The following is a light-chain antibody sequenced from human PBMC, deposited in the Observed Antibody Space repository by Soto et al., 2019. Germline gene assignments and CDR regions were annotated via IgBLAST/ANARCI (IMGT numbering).Light chain of an antibody. J-gene: IGLJ1*01. Sequence: SVLPQPPSSSGTPGQRVTISCSGSRSNRGKRNENKSHEQAETVDLLLRRSNNQRPSGVPDRFSGSKSGTSASLAISGLQSEDEADYYCAAWDDSLNGYVFGTGTKVTVL. V-gene: IGLV1-44*01. CDR3: AAWDDSLNGYV. CDR2: SNN. CDR1: RSNRGKRN.